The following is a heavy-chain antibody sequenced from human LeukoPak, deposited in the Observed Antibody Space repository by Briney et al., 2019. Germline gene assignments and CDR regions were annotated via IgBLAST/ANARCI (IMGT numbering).Heavy chain of an antibody. Sequence: GGSLRLSCAASGFTVSSNDMSWVRQAPGKGLECISVIYSGGSTDYADSVKGRLTISRDNSKNTLYLQMNSLRAEDTAVYYCAKEGTIFGVVSDAFDYWGQGTLVTVSS. CDR2: IYSGGST. V-gene: IGHV3-53*01. D-gene: IGHD3-3*01. J-gene: IGHJ4*02. CDR3: AKEGTIFGVVSDAFDY. CDR1: GFTVSSND.